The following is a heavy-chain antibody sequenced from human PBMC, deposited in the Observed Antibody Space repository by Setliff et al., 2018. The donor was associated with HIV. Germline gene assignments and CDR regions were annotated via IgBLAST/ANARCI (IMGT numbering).Heavy chain of an antibody. Sequence: SETLSLTCTVSGGSIRSRDYSWGWIRQPPGKGLEWIVSLPHSGSTYYNPSLKTRVTISVDTSKFQFSLKLSSVTAADTAVYYCARHIHHFNVALAGTGYYFDYCGQGTLVTVS. CDR1: GGSIRSRDYS. D-gene: IGHD6-19*01. V-gene: IGHV4-39*01. J-gene: IGHJ4*02. CDR2: LPHSGST. CDR3: ARHIHHFNVALAGTGYYFDY.